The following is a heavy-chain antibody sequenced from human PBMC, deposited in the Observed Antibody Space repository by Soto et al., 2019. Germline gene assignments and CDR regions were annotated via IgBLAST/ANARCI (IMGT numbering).Heavy chain of an antibody. Sequence: PLTLTCTVSGGSISSRGYSWNWIRQHPGKGLEWIGYIYYSVSTHYNPSLKSRVTISVDTSKNQFSLKLGSVTAADTAVYLCASGRRSLEWSRPSDYWGKGNMVTVSS. D-gene: IGHD3-3*01. CDR3: ASGRRSLEWSRPSDY. CDR1: GGSISSRGYS. J-gene: IGHJ4*02. CDR2: IYYSVST. V-gene: IGHV4-31*03.